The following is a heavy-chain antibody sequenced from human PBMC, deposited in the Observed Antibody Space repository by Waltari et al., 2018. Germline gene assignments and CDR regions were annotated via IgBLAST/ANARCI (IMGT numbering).Heavy chain of an antibody. Sequence: QVQLQQWGAGLLKPSETLSLTCAVYGGSISSSSYYWGWIRQPPGKGLEWIGSIYYSGSTYYNPSLKSRVTISVDTSKNQFSLKLSSVTAADTAVYYCAREGYYDSSGYYPYYFDYWGQGTLVTVSS. J-gene: IGHJ4*02. D-gene: IGHD3-22*01. V-gene: IGHV4-39*07. CDR2: IYYSGST. CDR1: GGSISSSSYY. CDR3: AREGYYDSSGYYPYYFDY.